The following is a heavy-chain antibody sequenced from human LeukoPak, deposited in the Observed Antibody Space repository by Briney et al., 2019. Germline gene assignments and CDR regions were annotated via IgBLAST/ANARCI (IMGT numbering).Heavy chain of an antibody. D-gene: IGHD1-7*01. Sequence: PGGSLRLSCAASGFTFANYAMSWVRQAPGKGLEWVAFIRYDGSNKYYADSVKGRFTISRDNSKNTLYLQMNSLRAEDTAVYYCAKCERGGKNWNSCGYYFDYWGQGTLVTVSS. V-gene: IGHV3-30*02. CDR3: AKCERGGKNWNSCGYYFDY. CDR2: IRYDGSNK. CDR1: GFTFANYA. J-gene: IGHJ4*02.